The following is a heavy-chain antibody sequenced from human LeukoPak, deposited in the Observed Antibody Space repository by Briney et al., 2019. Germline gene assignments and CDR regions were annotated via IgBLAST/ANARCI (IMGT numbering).Heavy chain of an antibody. J-gene: IGHJ5*02. D-gene: IGHD1-14*01. CDR2: INAGNGNT. CDR1: GYTFTSYA. CDR3: ARATGVAGFDP. Sequence: VASVKVSCKASGYTFTSYAMHWVRQAPGQRLEWMGWINAGNGNTRYSQKFQGRVTITRDTSASTAYMELSSLRSEDTAVYYCARATGVAGFDPWGQGTLVTVSS. V-gene: IGHV1-3*01.